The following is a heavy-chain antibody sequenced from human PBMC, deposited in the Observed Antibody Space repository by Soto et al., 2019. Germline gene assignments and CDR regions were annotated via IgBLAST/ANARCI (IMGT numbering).Heavy chain of an antibody. CDR3: ARAYGLLWFGELSHNWFDP. CDR2: IYYSGST. V-gene: IGHV4-59*01. Sequence: PSETLSLTCTVSGGSISSYYWSWIRQPPGKGLEWIGYIYYSGSTNYNPSLKSRVTISVDTSKNQFSLKLSSVTAAATAVNYCARAYGLLWFGELSHNWFDPWGQGTLVTVSS. D-gene: IGHD3-10*01. CDR1: GGSISSYY. J-gene: IGHJ5*02.